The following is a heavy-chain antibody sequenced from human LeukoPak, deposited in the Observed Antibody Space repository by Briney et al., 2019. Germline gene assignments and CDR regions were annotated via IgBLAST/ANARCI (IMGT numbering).Heavy chain of an antibody. CDR3: ARGIFGSGSYPEF. J-gene: IGHJ4*02. Sequence: GGSLRLSCAASVFAFNTYAMHWVRQAPGKGLEWVTLIWHDGSHKFYIDSLRGRFTFSRENSRSTVYLQMNGLRAQDRAVYYCARGIFGSGSYPEFWGQGTLVTVSS. V-gene: IGHV3-33*01. D-gene: IGHD3-10*01. CDR2: IWHDGSHK. CDR1: VFAFNTYA.